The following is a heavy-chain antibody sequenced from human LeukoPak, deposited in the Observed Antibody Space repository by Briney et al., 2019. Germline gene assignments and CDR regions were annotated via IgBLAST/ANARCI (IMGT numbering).Heavy chain of an antibody. Sequence: AASVKVSCKASGYTFTNYYMHWVRQAPGQGLEWMGIIHSGGGSTTYAQKFQGRVTMTRDTSTSTVYMEVSSLRSEDTAVYYCATVSWLRSAHDYWGQGTLVTVSS. CDR3: ATVSWLRSAHDY. V-gene: IGHV1-46*01. J-gene: IGHJ4*02. D-gene: IGHD5-12*01. CDR1: GYTFTNYY. CDR2: IHSGGGST.